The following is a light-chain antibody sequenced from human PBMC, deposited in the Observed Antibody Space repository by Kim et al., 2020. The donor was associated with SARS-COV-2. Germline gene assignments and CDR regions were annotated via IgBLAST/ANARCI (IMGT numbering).Light chain of an antibody. J-gene: IGLJ2*01. CDR1: SSDVGGYDY. CDR3: SSYTGGNTYLV. V-gene: IGLV2-14*01. CDR2: DVN. Sequence: QSALTQPASVSGSPGQSITISCTGTSSDVGGYDYVAWYQQYPGKVPKLMIYDVNKRPSGVSNRFSGSKSGYTASLTITGLQADDEAVYYCSSYTGGNTYLVFGGGTKLTVL.